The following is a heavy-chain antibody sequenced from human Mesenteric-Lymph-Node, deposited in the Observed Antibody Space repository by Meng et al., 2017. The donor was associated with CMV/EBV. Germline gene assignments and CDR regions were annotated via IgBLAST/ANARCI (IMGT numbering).Heavy chain of an antibody. CDR3: ARDVGGYCSSTSCYVQGNWFDP. CDR1: GGSFSGFY. CDR2: INSDGSST. D-gene: IGHD2-2*01. J-gene: IGHJ5*02. V-gene: IGHV3-74*01. Sequence: ETLSLTCAVYGGSFSGFYWSWIRQPPGKGLVWVSRINSDGSSTSYADSVKGRFTISRDNAKNTLYLQMNSLRAEDTAVYYCARDVGGYCSSTSCYVQGNWFDPWGQGTLVTVSS.